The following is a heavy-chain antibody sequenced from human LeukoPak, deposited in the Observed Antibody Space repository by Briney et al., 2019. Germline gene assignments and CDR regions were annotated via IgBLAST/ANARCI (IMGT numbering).Heavy chain of an antibody. Sequence: SETLSLTCAVYGVSFSGYYWSWIRQPPGKGLEWIGEINHSGSTNYNPSPKRRITISVDTFKNQFSLKLSSVTAADTAVYYCARDLRSSSSSGINYYGMDVWGQGTTVTVSS. CDR1: GVSFSGYY. CDR2: INHSGST. D-gene: IGHD6-6*01. CDR3: ARDLRSSSSSGINYYGMDV. V-gene: IGHV4-34*01. J-gene: IGHJ6*02.